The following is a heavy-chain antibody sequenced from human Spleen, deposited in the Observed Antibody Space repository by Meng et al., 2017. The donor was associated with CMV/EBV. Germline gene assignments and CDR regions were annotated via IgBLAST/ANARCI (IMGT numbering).Heavy chain of an antibody. D-gene: IGHD6-13*01. CDR2: INPSGGST. CDR3: ARGEGSSSPNIDY. J-gene: IGHJ4*02. Sequence: QVPLVPAGGEVKKPGSSVKVSCKASGGTFSSYAISWVRQAPGQGLEWMGIINPSGGSTSYAQKLQGRVTMTRDTSTSTVYMELSSLRSEDTAVYYCARGEGSSSPNIDYWGQGTLVTVSS. V-gene: IGHV1-46*01. CDR1: GGTFSSYA.